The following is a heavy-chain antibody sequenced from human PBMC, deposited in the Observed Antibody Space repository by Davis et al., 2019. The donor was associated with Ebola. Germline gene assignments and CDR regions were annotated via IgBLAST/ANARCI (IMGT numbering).Heavy chain of an antibody. CDR1: GYTFTSHG. CDR2: ISAYNGNT. Sequence: AASVQVSCKASGYTFTSHGISWVRQAPGQGLEWLGWISAYNGNTNYAQKLQGRVTMTTDTSTSTAYMELRSLRSDDTAVYYCARFAITMVRGVIITYYFDYWGQGTLVTVSS. V-gene: IGHV1-18*01. D-gene: IGHD3-10*01. CDR3: ARFAITMVRGVIITYYFDY. J-gene: IGHJ4*02.